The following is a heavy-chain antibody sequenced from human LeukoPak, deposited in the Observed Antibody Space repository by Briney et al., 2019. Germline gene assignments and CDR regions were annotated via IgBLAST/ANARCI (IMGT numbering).Heavy chain of an antibody. J-gene: IGHJ4*02. Sequence: LETLSLTCTVDGGSVSDHFWSWIRQPPGKGLQWIAELNQFGGTNYNPSLESRVTMSVDASRNQFSLILTSVTAADTAVYYCARVPGGVFDYWGQGALVTVSS. V-gene: IGHV4-34*01. D-gene: IGHD1-26*01. CDR3: ARVPGGVFDY. CDR1: GGSVSDHF. CDR2: LNQFGGT.